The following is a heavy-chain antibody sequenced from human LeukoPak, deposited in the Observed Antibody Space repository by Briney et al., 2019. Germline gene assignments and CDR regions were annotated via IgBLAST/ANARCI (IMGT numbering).Heavy chain of an antibody. CDR3: ARDEVVTSPYYGMDV. Sequence: GRSLRLSCAASGFTFSSYGMHCVRQAPGKGLEWVAVIWYDGSNKYYADSVKGRFTISRDNSKNTLYLQMNSLRAEDTAVYYCARDEVVTSPYYGMDVWGQGTTVTVSS. CDR1: GFTFSSYG. D-gene: IGHD4-23*01. CDR2: IWYDGSNK. V-gene: IGHV3-33*01. J-gene: IGHJ6*02.